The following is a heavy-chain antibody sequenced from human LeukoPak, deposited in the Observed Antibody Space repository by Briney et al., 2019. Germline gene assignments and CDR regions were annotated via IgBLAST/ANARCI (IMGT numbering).Heavy chain of an antibody. CDR1: GFIFSNYG. Sequence: HPGGSLRLSCAASGFIFSNYGMHWLRQAPGKGPEWVTGIDYNGRKTYYADSVKGRFTLSRDDSKSTLYLQMNSLRSEDTAVYYCARDNGGYYDSSTSQGFWGQGTLVTVSS. D-gene: IGHD3-3*01. V-gene: IGHV3-30*12. CDR3: ARDNGGYYDSSTSQGF. J-gene: IGHJ4*02. CDR2: IDYNGRKT.